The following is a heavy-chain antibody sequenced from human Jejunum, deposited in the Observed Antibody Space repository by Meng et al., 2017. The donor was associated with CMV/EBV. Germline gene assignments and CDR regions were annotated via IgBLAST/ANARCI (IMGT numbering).Heavy chain of an antibody. V-gene: IGHV3-7*01. CDR2: IKHDGSEK. Sequence: VRQAPGKGLEWVANIKHDGSEKNYVDSVKGRFSVSRDNAKNSLYLQMNSLRVEDTAVYYCARGSYDFWSGYHNFWRGYLPYGTDVWGQGTTVTVSS. D-gene: IGHD3-3*01. J-gene: IGHJ6*02. CDR3: ARGSYDFWSGYHNFWRGYLPYGTDV.